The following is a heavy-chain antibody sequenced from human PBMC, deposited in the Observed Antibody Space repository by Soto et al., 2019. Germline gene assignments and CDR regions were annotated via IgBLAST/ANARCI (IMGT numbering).Heavy chain of an antibody. CDR1: GYSFTSYW. CDR2: IYPGDSDT. D-gene: IGHD5-12*01. J-gene: IGHJ6*02. V-gene: IGHV5-51*01. CDR3: ARLGGYDSGYYYYGMDV. Sequence: PGESLKISCKGSGYSFTSYWIGWVRQMPGKGLEWMGIIYPGDSDTRYSPSFQGQVTISADKSISTAYLQWGSLKASDTAMYYCARLGGYDSGYYYYGMDVWGQGTTVTVSS.